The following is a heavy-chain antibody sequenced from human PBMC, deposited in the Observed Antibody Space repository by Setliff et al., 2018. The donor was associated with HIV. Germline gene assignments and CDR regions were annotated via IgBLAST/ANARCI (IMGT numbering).Heavy chain of an antibody. V-gene: IGHV1-46*01. CDR2: IHPSGGST. CDR3: ARVRYCSGGSCYGGEYWFDP. CDR1: GYTFTSYY. Sequence: ASVKVSCKASGYTFTSYYIHWVRQAPGQGLEWMGVIHPSGGSTSYAQSFQDRVTMPRDTSTSTVYRELSSLRSEDTAVYYCARVRYCSGGSCYGGEYWFDPWGQGTLVTVSS. D-gene: IGHD2-15*01. J-gene: IGHJ5*02.